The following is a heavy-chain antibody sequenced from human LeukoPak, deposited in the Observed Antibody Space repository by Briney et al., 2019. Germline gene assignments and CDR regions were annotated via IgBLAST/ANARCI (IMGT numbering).Heavy chain of an antibody. J-gene: IGHJ4*02. V-gene: IGHV2-5*01. Sequence: QSGPTLVNPTQTLAPTCNFSGFSLSTSGVGVGWIRQPPGKALEWLAIIYWHDETHYSPSLKSRLTITKDTSKNQVVLTMTNMDPMDTATYYCTHRRVAFSLEYWGQGNLVTVSS. CDR1: GFSLSTSGVG. CDR2: IYWHDET. CDR3: THRRVAFSLEY. D-gene: IGHD5-12*01.